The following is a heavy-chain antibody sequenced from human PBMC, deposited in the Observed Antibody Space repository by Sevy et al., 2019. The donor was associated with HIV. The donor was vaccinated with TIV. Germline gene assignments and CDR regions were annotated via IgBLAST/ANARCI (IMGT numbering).Heavy chain of an antibody. D-gene: IGHD3-22*01. CDR1: GGTFSSYA. V-gene: IGHV1-69*13. CDR3: AGRPYYYDSSGYYRIDYYYYYGMDV. CDR2: IIPIFGTA. J-gene: IGHJ6*02. Sequence: SVKVSCKASGGTFSSYAISWVRQAPGQGLEWMGGIIPIFGTANYAEKFQGRVTITADESTSTAYMELSSLRSEDTAVYYCAGRPYYYDSSGYYRIDYYYYYGMDVWGQGTTVTVSS.